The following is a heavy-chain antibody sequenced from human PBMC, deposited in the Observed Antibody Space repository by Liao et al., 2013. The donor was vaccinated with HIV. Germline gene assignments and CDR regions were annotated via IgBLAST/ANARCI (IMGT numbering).Heavy chain of an antibody. CDR1: GGSISSSSYY. Sequence: QVHLQQWGAGLLKPSETLSLTCTVSGGSISSSSYYWGWIRQPPGKGLEWIGSIYYSGNTYYNPPLKSRVTVSVDTSKNQFSLKLSSVTAADTAVYYCASSNYYYYYMDVWGKGTTVTVSS. V-gene: IGHV4-39*07. CDR3: ASSNYYYYYMDV. CDR2: IYYSGNT. J-gene: IGHJ6*03.